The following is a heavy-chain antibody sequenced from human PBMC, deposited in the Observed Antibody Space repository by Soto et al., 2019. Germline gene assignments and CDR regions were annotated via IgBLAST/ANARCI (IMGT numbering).Heavy chain of an antibody. CDR3: AADPYYYDSSGPGAFDI. J-gene: IGHJ3*02. Sequence: SLRLSFAASGFTFSSYAMHWVRQAPGKGLEWVAVISYDGSNKYYADSVKGRFTISRDNSKNTLYLQMNSLRAEDTAVYYCAADPYYYDSSGPGAFDIWGQGTMVTVS. D-gene: IGHD3-22*01. CDR2: ISYDGSNK. V-gene: IGHV3-30-3*01. CDR1: GFTFSSYA.